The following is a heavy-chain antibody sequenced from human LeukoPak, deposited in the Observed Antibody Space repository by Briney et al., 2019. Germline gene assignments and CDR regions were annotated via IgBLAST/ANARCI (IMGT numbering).Heavy chain of an antibody. Sequence: GGSLRLSCAASGFTFRTYSMNWVRQAPGKGLEWVSYISSSSSTIYYADSVKGRFTISRDNAKNSLYLQMNSLRAEDTAVYYCARGSTYYDSSGQVPFDYWGQGTLVTVSS. CDR2: ISSSSSTI. CDR3: ARGSTYYDSSGQVPFDY. D-gene: IGHD3-22*01. J-gene: IGHJ4*02. CDR1: GFTFRTYS. V-gene: IGHV3-48*01.